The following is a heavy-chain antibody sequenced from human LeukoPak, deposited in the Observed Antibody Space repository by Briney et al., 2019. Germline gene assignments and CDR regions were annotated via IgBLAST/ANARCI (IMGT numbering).Heavy chain of an antibody. CDR2: IYYSGST. D-gene: IGHD1-26*01. J-gene: IGHJ4*02. CDR1: GGSISSYY. Sequence: SETLSLTCTVSGGSISSYYWSWIRQPPGEGLEWIGYIYYSGSTNYNPSLKSRVTISVDTSKNQFSLKLSSVTAADTAVYYCARHIGGYYFDYWGQGTLVTVSS. CDR3: ARHIGGYYFDY. V-gene: IGHV4-59*08.